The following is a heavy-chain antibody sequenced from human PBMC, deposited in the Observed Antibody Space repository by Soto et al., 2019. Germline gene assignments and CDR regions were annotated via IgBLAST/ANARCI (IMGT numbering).Heavy chain of an antibody. CDR1: GFHFYRFW. D-gene: IGHD2-2*01. V-gene: IGHV3-74*01. Sequence: GSLRLSCTSSGFHFYRFWTHWVRQVPGRGLVWVSHINSDGSRTSCADSVKGRFTISRDNAKNTLYLQMNSLRAEDTAVYYCARDLSSCSSARCYSFYYGMDVWGQGTAVTVSS. J-gene: IGHJ6*02. CDR3: ARDLSSCSSARCYSFYYGMDV. CDR2: INSDGSRT.